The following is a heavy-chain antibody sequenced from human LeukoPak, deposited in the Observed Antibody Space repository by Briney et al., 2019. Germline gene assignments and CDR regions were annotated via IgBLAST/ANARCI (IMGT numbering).Heavy chain of an antibody. D-gene: IGHD6-19*01. CDR3: AADRSGWFYFDY. Sequence: TSVKVSCKASGFTFTSSAVQWVRQARGQRLEWIGWTVVGSGNTNYAQKFQERVTITRDMSTSTAYMELSSLRSEDTAVYYCAADRSGWFYFDYWGQGTLVTVSS. CDR1: GFTFTSSA. CDR2: TVVGSGNT. V-gene: IGHV1-58*01. J-gene: IGHJ4*02.